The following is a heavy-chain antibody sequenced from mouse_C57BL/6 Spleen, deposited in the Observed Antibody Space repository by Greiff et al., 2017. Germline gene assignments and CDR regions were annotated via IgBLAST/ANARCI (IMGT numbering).Heavy chain of an antibody. CDR1: GYTFTSYW. J-gene: IGHJ2*01. D-gene: IGHD2-3*01. V-gene: IGHV1-59*01. CDR3: ARRGADGFFDY. Sequence: QVQLQQPGAELVRPGTSVKLSCKASGYTFTSYWMHWVKQRPGQGLEWIGVIDPSDSYTNYNQKFKGKATLTVDTSSSTAYMQLSSLTSEDSAVYYCARRGADGFFDYWGQGTTLTVSS. CDR2: IDPSDSYT.